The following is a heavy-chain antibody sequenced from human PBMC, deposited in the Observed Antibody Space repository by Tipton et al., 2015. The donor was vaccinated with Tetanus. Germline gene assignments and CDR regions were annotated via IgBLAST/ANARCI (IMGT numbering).Heavy chain of an antibody. CDR2: IYYSGST. CDR3: ARVPVSGSASDT. D-gene: IGHD1-26*01. Sequence: TLSLTCTVSGGSISSYYWSWIRQPPGKGLEWIGYIYYSGSTNYNPSLKSRVTISVDTSKNQLSLRLSSVTAADTAVYYCARVPVSGSASDTWGQGTLVSVSS. CDR1: GGSISSYY. J-gene: IGHJ5*02. V-gene: IGHV4-59*01.